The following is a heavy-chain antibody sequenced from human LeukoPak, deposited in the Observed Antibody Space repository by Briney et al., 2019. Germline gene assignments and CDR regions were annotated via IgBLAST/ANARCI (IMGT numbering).Heavy chain of an antibody. Sequence: GGSLRLSCAASGFSFISYWMNWVRQTPGKGLEWVANIKQDGSEKYYVDSVKGRFTISRDNAKKSLYLQMNSLRAEDTAVYYCARPRRMYGSGSYAFDIWGQGTMVTVSS. D-gene: IGHD3-10*01. CDR1: GFSFISYW. CDR2: IKQDGSEK. J-gene: IGHJ3*02. V-gene: IGHV3-7*01. CDR3: ARPRRMYGSGSYAFDI.